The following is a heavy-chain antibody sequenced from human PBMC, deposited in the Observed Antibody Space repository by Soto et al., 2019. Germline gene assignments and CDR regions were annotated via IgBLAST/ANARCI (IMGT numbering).Heavy chain of an antibody. J-gene: IGHJ3*02. CDR1: GFTFSSHP. V-gene: IGHV3-23*01. CDR2: MSGRGDST. CDR3: AKSHHYDSSGYPDAFDI. Sequence: EMQLLESGGGLVQPGGSLRLSCAASGFTFSSHPMNWVRQAPGKGLEWVSSMSGRGDSTYSADSVKGRFFISRDNSKNTLYLQLTSLRAEDTALYYCAKSHHYDSSGYPDAFDIWGPGTMVTVSS. D-gene: IGHD3-22*01.